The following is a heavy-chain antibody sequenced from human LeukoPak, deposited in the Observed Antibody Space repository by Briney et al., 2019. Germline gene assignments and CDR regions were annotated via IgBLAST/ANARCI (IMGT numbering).Heavy chain of an antibody. J-gene: IGHJ4*02. CDR2: ISGSGGST. V-gene: IGHV3-23*01. CDR3: AKDRHYYDSSGQPI. Sequence: GGSLRLSCAASGITFSSSEMNWVRQAPGKGLEWVSAISGSGGSTYYADSVKGRFTISRDNSKNTLYLQMNSLRAEDTAVYYCAKDRHYYDSSGQPIWGQGTLVTVSS. D-gene: IGHD3-22*01. CDR1: GITFSSSE.